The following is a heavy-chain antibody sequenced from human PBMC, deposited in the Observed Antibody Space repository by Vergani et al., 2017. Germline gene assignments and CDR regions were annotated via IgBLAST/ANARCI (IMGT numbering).Heavy chain of an antibody. CDR2: ISAYNGNT. Sequence: QVQLVQSGAEVKKPGASVKASCQASGYTFTTYGISWVRQAPGQGLEWRGWISAYNGNTNYAQKLQGRVTMTTDTSTTRAYMERRRLISDDTAVYYCAGGDTISLYCYFAYWGQRTLLTVSS. D-gene: IGHD6-13*01. J-gene: IGHJ4*02. CDR1: GYTFTTYG. CDR3: AGGDTISLYCYFAY. V-gene: IGHV1-18*04.